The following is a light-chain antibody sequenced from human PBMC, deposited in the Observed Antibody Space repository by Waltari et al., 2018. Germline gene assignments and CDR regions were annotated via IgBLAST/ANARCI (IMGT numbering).Light chain of an antibody. J-gene: IGLJ3*02. Sequence: QSALTQPRSMSGSPGQSVTISCTGTSSHVGGYNYVSRYQQYPGKAPKLMIYDVSKRPSGVPDRFSGSKSGNTASLTISGLQAEDEVDYYCCSYAGSYTPWVFGGGTKLTVL. CDR2: DVS. CDR3: CSYAGSYTPWV. V-gene: IGLV2-11*01. CDR1: SSHVGGYNY.